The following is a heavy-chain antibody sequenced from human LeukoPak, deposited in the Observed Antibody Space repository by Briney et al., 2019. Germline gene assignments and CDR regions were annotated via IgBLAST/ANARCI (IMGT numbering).Heavy chain of an antibody. V-gene: IGHV1-69*06. CDR1: GGTLSSYA. CDR2: IIPIFGTA. CDR3: ARARLLWFGKQCYLDV. Sequence: SVKVSCKASGGTLSSYAISWVRQAPGQPLEWMGRIIPIFGTANYAQKFQGRVTITADKSTSTAYMELSSLRSEDTAVYYCARARLLWFGKQCYLDVWGKGTTVTVSS. J-gene: IGHJ6*03. D-gene: IGHD3-10*01.